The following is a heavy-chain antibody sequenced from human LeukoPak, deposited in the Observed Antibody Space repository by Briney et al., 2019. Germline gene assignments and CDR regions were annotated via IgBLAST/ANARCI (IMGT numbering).Heavy chain of an antibody. CDR3: ARDPGEEGAFDI. CDR2: IYYSGST. D-gene: IGHD3-10*01. CDR1: GGSISSGGYY. Sequence: SEALSLTCTVSGGSISSGGYYWSWLRQHPGKGLEWIGYIYYSGSTYYNPSLKSRVTISVDTPKNQFSLKLSSVTAADTAVYYCARDPGEEGAFDIWGQGTMVTVSS. J-gene: IGHJ3*02. V-gene: IGHV4-31*03.